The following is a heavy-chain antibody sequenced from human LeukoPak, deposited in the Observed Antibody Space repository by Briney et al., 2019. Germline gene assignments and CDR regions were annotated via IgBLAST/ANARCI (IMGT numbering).Heavy chain of an antibody. Sequence: PGGSLRLSCAASGFAFSSYTMNWVRQAPGKGLEWVSSISSSSAFIYYEDSVRGRFTISRDNAKNTLYLQMNSLRAEDTAVYYCARELVLDYWGQGTPVTVSS. V-gene: IGHV3-21*01. CDR3: ARELVLDY. CDR1: GFAFSSYT. D-gene: IGHD3-10*01. CDR2: ISSSSAFI. J-gene: IGHJ4*02.